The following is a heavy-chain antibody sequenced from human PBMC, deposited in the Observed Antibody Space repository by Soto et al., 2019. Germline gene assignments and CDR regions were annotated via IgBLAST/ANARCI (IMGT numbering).Heavy chain of an antibody. J-gene: IGHJ4*02. CDR1: GFTFSSYG. CDR2: ISYDGSNK. Sequence: QVQLVESGGGVVQPGRSLRLSCAASGFTFSSYGMHWVRQAPGKGLEWVAVISYDGSNKYYADSVKGRFTISRDNSKNPLYLQMNSLRAEDTAVYYCAKDPPPYWGQGTLVTVSS. V-gene: IGHV3-30*18. CDR3: AKDPPPY.